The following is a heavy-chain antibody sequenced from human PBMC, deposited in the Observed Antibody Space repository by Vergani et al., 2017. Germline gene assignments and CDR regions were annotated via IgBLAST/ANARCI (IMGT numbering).Heavy chain of an antibody. V-gene: IGHV4-31*03. CDR3: ARGPGYCSSTSCSYYYYYMDV. J-gene: IGHJ6*03. CDR1: GGSISSGGYY. D-gene: IGHD2-2*01. CDR2: IYYSVST. Sequence: QVQLQESGPGLVKPSQTLSLTCTVSGGSISSGGYYWSWIRQHPGKGLEWIGYIYYSVSTYYNPSLKSRVTISVDTSKNQFSLKLSSVTAADTAVYYCARGPGYCSSTSCSYYYYYMDVWGKGTTVTVSS.